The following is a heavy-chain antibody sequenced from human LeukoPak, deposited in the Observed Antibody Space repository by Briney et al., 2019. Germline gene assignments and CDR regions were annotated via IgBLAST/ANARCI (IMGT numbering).Heavy chain of an antibody. CDR2: ISYDGSNK. D-gene: IGHD3-9*01. Sequence: GGSLRLSCAASGFTFSSYAMHWVRQAPGKGLEWVAVISYDGSNKYYADSVKGGFTISRDNSKNTLYLQMNSLRAEDTAVYYCASDYDILTGYSITSGFDYWGQGTLVTVSS. CDR1: GFTFSSYA. J-gene: IGHJ4*02. CDR3: ASDYDILTGYSITSGFDY. V-gene: IGHV3-30*04.